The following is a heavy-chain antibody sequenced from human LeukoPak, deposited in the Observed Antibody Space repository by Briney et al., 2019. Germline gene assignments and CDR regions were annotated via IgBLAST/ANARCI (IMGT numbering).Heavy chain of an antibody. J-gene: IGHJ6*03. CDR1: GGSIGTYY. CDR2: IYVTGT. D-gene: IGHD3-16*02. CDR3: ARHIGGGIEDMDV. Sequence: PSETLSLTCTVSGGSIGTYYWSWVRQSPGTGLEWIGYIYVTGTRYNPYLQSRVTISVDRSRNHFFLKMTSVTAADTAVYYCARHIGGGIEDMDVWGRGTKVTVSS. V-gene: IGHV4-59*08.